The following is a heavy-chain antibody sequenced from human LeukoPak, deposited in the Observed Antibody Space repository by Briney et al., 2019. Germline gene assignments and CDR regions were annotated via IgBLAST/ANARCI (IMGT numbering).Heavy chain of an antibody. V-gene: IGHV4-39*07. D-gene: IGHD3/OR15-3a*01. CDR1: GGSISSSSYY. Sequence: SETLSLTCTVSGGSISSSSYYWGWIRQPPGKGLEWIGSIYYSGSTYYNPSLKSRVTISVDTSKNQFSLKLSSVTAADTAVYYCARGVLDWSGSNWFDPWGQGTLVTVSS. CDR3: ARGVLDWSGSNWFDP. J-gene: IGHJ5*02. CDR2: IYYSGST.